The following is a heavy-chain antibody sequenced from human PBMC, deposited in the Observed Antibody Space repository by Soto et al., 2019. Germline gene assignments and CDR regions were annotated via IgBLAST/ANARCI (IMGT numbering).Heavy chain of an antibody. CDR3: ARDLGSGTYCPYH. CDR2: IGTFNGDT. Sequence: ASVKVSCKASGYIFNNFAISWVRQAPGQGLEWIGWIGTFNGDTNYAQMLQGRVSMTADTSTSTAYMELRSLTSDDTATYYCARDLGSGTYCPYHWGHGTLVTVSS. CDR1: GYIFNNFA. D-gene: IGHD3-10*01. V-gene: IGHV1-18*04. J-gene: IGHJ5*02.